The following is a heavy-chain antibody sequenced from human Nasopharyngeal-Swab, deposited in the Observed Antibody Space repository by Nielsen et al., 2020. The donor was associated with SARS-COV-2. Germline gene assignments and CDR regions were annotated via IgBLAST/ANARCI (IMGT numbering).Heavy chain of an antibody. CDR2: SYYSGST. CDR1: GGSISSSGYY. D-gene: IGHD3-22*01. Sequence: SETLSLTCTVSGGSISSSGYYWGWIRQPPGKGLEWIGSSYYSGSTNYNPSLKSRVTISVDKTKNQFSLKLSSVTAADTAVYYCARQGDYYYDSGGYYTGYFDLWGHGTLVTVSS. CDR3: ARQGDYYYDSGGYYTGYFDL. J-gene: IGHJ2*01. V-gene: IGHV4-39*01.